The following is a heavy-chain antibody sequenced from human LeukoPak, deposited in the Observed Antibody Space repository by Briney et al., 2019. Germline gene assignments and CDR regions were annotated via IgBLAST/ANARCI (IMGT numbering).Heavy chain of an antibody. CDR3: ARQRPIRCFDWLLQPNYFDY. D-gene: IGHD3-9*01. J-gene: IGHJ4*02. Sequence: SETLSLTCTVSGGSISSSSYYWGWIRQPPGKGLEWIGSIYYSGSTYYNPSLKSRVTISVDTSKNQFSLKLSSVTAADTAVYYCARQRPIRCFDWLLQPNYFDYWGQGTLVTVSS. CDR2: IYYSGST. V-gene: IGHV4-39*01. CDR1: GGSISSSSYY.